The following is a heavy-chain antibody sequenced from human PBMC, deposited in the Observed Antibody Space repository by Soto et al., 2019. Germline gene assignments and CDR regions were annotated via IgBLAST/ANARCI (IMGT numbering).Heavy chain of an antibody. CDR3: AREGVHNYNEYNLDN. CDR2: ISGSLGYV. D-gene: IGHD4-4*01. J-gene: IGHJ4*02. CDR1: GFIFSTYS. Sequence: LRLSCAASGFIFSTYSMHWVRQAPGKGLEWVSSISGSLGYVHYADSVKGRFTVSRDNIGASLYLQMNSLRAEDTAIYYCAREGVHNYNEYNLDNWGLGTLVTVSS. V-gene: IGHV3-21*01.